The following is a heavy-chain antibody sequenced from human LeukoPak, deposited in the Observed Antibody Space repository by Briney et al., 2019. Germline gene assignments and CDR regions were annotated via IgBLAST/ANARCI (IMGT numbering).Heavy chain of an antibody. Sequence: PGGSLRLSCAASGFTFSSYWMGWVRQAPGKGLEWVSAISISGSKTYYADSVKGRFTISRDNSKNTLYLQLNSLRAEDTAVYYCAKNGGPYIVVVTAMYFDYWGQGTLVTVSS. D-gene: IGHD2-21*02. CDR3: AKNGGPYIVVVTAMYFDY. V-gene: IGHV3-23*01. CDR2: ISISGSKT. J-gene: IGHJ4*02. CDR1: GFTFSSYW.